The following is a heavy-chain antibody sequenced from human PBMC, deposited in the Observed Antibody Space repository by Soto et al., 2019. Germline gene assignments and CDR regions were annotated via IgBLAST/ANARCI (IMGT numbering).Heavy chain of an antibody. J-gene: IGHJ2*01. CDR1: GGTFSSYT. CDR3: ARAPYGDSSFDDL. D-gene: IGHD2-21*02. CDR2: IIPILGIA. Sequence: SVKVSCKASGGTFSSYTISWVRQAPGQGLEWMGRIIPILGIANYAQKFQGRVTITADKSTSTAYMELSSLRSEDTAVYYCARAPYGDSSFDDLWDRGTLVTVSS. V-gene: IGHV1-69*02.